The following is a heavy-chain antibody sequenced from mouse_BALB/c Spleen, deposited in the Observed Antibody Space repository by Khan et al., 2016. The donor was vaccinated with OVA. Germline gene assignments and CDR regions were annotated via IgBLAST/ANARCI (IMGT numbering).Heavy chain of an antibody. CDR1: EFSLTSYG. V-gene: IGHV2-6*02. D-gene: IGHD2-1*01. CDR3: ARGNFYAMDY. J-gene: IGHJ4*01. CDR2: IWSDGAS. Sequence: QVQLKQSGPGLVAPSQSLSITCTVSEFSLTSYGVHWVRQPPGKGLEWLIVIWSDGASTYNSAPKSRLSISKDNSKSQVFLKMNSLQTDDTAIDYCARGNFYAMDYWGQGTSVTVSS.